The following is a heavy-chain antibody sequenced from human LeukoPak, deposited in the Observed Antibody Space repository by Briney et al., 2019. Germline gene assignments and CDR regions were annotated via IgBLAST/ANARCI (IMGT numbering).Heavy chain of an antibody. CDR1: GFTFTSYA. D-gene: IGHD5-24*01. CDR3: AKDPRVGSRVATPCH. V-gene: IGHV3-23*01. Sequence: GGSLRLSCAASGFTFTSYAMSRVRQAPGKGLEWVSAISGSGGSTYYADSVKGRFTISRDNSKSALFLQMNSLRAEDTAVYYCAKDPRVGSRVATPCHWGQGTLVTVSS. CDR2: ISGSGGST. J-gene: IGHJ4*02.